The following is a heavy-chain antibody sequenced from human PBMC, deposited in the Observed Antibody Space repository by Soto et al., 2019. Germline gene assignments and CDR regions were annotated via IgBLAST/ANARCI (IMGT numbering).Heavy chain of an antibody. Sequence: GGSLRLSCAASGFTVSSNYMSWVRQAPGRGLEWVSVIYSGGSTYYADSVKGRFTISSDNSKNTLYLQMNSLRAEVTALYYCARDSNYVGAFDSWGQGTMVTVSS. V-gene: IGHV3-66*01. CDR1: GFTVSSNY. J-gene: IGHJ3*02. CDR3: ARDSNYVGAFDS. D-gene: IGHD4-4*01. CDR2: IYSGGST.